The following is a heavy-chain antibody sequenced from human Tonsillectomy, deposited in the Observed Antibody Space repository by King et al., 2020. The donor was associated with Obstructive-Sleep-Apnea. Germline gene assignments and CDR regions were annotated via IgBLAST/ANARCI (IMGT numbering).Heavy chain of an antibody. V-gene: IGHV3-30*04. CDR1: GFTFSNYA. J-gene: IGHJ4*02. CDR2: ISYDGSNK. Sequence: QVQLVESGGGVVQPGRSLRLSCAASGFTFSNYAMHWVRQAPGKGLEWVAVISYDGSNKYYADSVKGRFTISRDNSKNTLYLQMNSLRAEDTAVYYCARGGGSSWFFDYWGQGPLVTVSS. CDR3: ARGGGSSWFFDY. D-gene: IGHD6-13*01.